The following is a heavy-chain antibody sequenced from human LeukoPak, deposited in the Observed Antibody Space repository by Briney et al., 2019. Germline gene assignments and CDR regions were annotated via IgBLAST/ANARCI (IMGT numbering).Heavy chain of an antibody. CDR3: ARGSGSYSGWFDP. CDR2: IIPIFGTA. Sequence: GASVKVSCKASGGTFSSYAISWVRQAPGQGLEWMGGIIPIFGTANYAQKFQGRVTITADESTSTAYMELRSLRSEDTAVYYCARGSGSYSGWFDPWGQGTLVTVSS. CDR1: GGTFSSYA. D-gene: IGHD3-10*01. V-gene: IGHV1-69*13. J-gene: IGHJ5*02.